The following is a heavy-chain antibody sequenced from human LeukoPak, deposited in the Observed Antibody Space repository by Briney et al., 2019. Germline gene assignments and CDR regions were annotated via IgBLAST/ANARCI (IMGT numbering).Heavy chain of an antibody. CDR2: FDPEDGET. Sequence: GASVKVSCKVSGYTLTELSMHWVRQAPGKGLEWMGGFDPEDGETIYAQKFQGRATMTEDTSTDTAYMELSSLRSEDTAVYYCATRSGGRWLIYYYMDVWGKGTTVTVSS. V-gene: IGHV1-24*01. CDR3: ATRSGGRWLIYYYMDV. J-gene: IGHJ6*03. D-gene: IGHD6-19*01. CDR1: GYTLTELS.